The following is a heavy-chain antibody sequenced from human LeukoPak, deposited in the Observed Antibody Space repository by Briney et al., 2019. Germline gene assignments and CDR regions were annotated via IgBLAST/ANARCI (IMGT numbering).Heavy chain of an antibody. D-gene: IGHD3-22*01. Sequence: GGSLRLSCAASGFTFSNYWMSWVRQAPGRGLEWVAVISYDGSNKYYADSVKGRFTISRDNSKNTLYLQMNSLRAEDTAVYYCANENYYDSSGYVDHWGQGTLVTVSS. V-gene: IGHV3-30*18. CDR1: GFTFSNYW. CDR2: ISYDGSNK. J-gene: IGHJ4*02. CDR3: ANENYYDSSGYVDH.